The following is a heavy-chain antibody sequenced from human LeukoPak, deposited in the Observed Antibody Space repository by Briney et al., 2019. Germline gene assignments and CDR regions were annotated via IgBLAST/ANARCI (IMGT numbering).Heavy chain of an antibody. CDR1: GFTFSNYA. Sequence: GGSLRLSCAGSGFTFSNYAMHWVRQAPGEGLEWVAVISHDGSNKYYADSVKGRFTISRDNSKNTLYLQMNSLRAEDTAVYYCAREGYRSRSGAFDIWGQGTMVTVSS. J-gene: IGHJ3*02. V-gene: IGHV3-30-3*01. D-gene: IGHD6-13*01. CDR3: AREGYRSRSGAFDI. CDR2: ISHDGSNK.